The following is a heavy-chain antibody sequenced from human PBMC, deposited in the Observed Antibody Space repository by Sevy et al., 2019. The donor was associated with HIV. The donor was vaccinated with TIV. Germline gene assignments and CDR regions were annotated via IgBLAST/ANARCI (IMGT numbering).Heavy chain of an antibody. CDR2: ISYDGSNK. V-gene: IGHV3-30*04. D-gene: IGHD5-18*01. Sequence: GGSLRLSCAASGFTFSSYAMHWVRQAPGKGLEWVAVISYDGSNKYYADSVKGRFTISRDNSKNTLYLQMNSLRAEDTAVYYCARGSGYSYDDSGSYFDYWGQRTLVTVSS. CDR3: ARGSGYSYDDSGSYFDY. CDR1: GFTFSSYA. J-gene: IGHJ4*02.